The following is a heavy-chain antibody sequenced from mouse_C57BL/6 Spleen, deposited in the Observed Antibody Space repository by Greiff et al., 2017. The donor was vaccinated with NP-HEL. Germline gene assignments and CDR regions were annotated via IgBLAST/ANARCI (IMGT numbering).Heavy chain of an antibody. Sequence: QVQLKESGAELVRPGTSVKVSCKASGYAFTNYLIEWVKQRPGQGLEWIGVINPGSGGTNYNEKFEGKATLTADKSSSTAYMQLSSLTSEDSAVYFCARGGDYYSSSPWFAYWGQGTLVTVSA. V-gene: IGHV1-54*01. J-gene: IGHJ3*01. CDR3: ARGGDYYSSSPWFAY. D-gene: IGHD1-1*01. CDR1: GYAFTNYL. CDR2: INPGSGGT.